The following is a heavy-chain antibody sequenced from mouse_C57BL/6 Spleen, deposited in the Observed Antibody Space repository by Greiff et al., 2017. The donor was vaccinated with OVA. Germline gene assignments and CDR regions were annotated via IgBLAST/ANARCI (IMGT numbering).Heavy chain of an antibody. CDR1: GFSLTSYG. CDR3: AKHPYGNDGAWFDY. J-gene: IGHJ3*01. V-gene: IGHV2-5*01. CDR2: IWRGGST. D-gene: IGHD2-2*01. Sequence: QVQLKESGPGLVQPSQSLSITCTVSGFSLTSYGVHWVRQSPGQGLEWLGVIWRGGSTDYNAAFMSSLTITKDNSKSQVFIKMSSLQADDTAVYYCAKHPYGNDGAWFDYWGQGTLVTVAA.